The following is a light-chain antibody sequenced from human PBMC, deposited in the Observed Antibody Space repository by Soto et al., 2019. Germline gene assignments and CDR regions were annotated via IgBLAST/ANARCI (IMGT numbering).Light chain of an antibody. J-gene: IGLJ3*02. CDR3: AAWDDSLSGPGV. V-gene: IGLV1-47*01. CDR2: RNN. Sequence: QSVLTQPPSASGTPGQRVTISCSGSSSNIGSNYVYWYQQLPGTAPKLLIYRNNQRPSGVPDRFSGSKSGTSASLAISGLRSEDAADYYCAAWDDSLSGPGVFGGGTKLTVL. CDR1: SSNIGSNY.